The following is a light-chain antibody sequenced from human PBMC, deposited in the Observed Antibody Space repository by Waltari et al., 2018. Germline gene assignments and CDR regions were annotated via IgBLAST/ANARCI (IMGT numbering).Light chain of an antibody. CDR3: AAWDDSLSGPV. J-gene: IGLJ2*01. Sequence: QSVLTPPPSASRTPGQAVTISCSGRSSNIGSNYVCWYQQLPGTTPKLLIYKNGQWPSGVPDRFSGSKSGTSASLAVSGLRSEDEADYYCAAWDDSLSGPVFGGGTKLTVL. CDR1: SSNIGSNY. V-gene: IGLV1-47*01. CDR2: KNG.